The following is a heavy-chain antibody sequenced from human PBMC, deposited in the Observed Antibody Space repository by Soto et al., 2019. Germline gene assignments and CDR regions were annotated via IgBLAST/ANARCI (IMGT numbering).Heavy chain of an antibody. V-gene: IGHV3-30*18. D-gene: IGHD6-13*01. CDR2: ISYDGSNK. J-gene: IGHJ4*01. CDR1: GFTFSSYG. Sequence: QVQLVESGGGVVQPGRSLRLSCAASGFTFSSYGMHWVRQAPGKGLEWVAVISYDGSNKYYADSVKGRFTISRDDTQNTLYLQMNSLRAEDTAVYYCAKDRYSRSWYRFDYWGXGXL. CDR3: AKDRYSRSWYRFDY.